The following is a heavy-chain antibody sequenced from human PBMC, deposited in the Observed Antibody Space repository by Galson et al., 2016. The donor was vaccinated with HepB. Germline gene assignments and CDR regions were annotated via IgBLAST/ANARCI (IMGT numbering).Heavy chain of an antibody. Sequence: SLRLSCAASGLSISIYSMNWVRQAPRKGLEWVSAIRGSGTGTSYTHSVKGRFTISRDNSKNTLYLQMNSLRAEDAAVYSCAKIRLVGYNSGWGGSFDIWGRGTMVTVSS. V-gene: IGHV3-23*01. CDR3: AKIRLVGYNSGWGGSFDI. J-gene: IGHJ3*02. D-gene: IGHD6-19*01. CDR1: GLSISIYS. CDR2: IRGSGTGT.